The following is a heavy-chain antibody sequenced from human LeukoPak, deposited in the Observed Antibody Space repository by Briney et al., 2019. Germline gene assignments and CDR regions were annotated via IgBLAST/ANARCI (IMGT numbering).Heavy chain of an antibody. CDR3: AKDSYYDSSGYPDY. Sequence: GGSLRLSCAASGFTFSSYAMSWVRQAPGKGLEWVSAISGSGGSTYYADSVKGRFTISRDNSKNTLYLQMNSLRAEDTAVYYCAKDSYYDSSGYPDYWGQGTQVTVSS. J-gene: IGHJ4*02. V-gene: IGHV3-23*01. CDR2: ISGSGGST. CDR1: GFTFSSYA. D-gene: IGHD3-22*01.